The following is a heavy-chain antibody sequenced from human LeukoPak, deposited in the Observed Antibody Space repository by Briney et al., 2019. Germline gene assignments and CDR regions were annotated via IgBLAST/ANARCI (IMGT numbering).Heavy chain of an antibody. CDR3: AKDTPDRVAAAPDYYYFDY. CDR1: GFTFSSYG. Sequence: SGGSLRLSCAASGFTFSSYGMSWVRQTPEKGLEWVSGISGSGGSTYYADSVKGRFTISRDNSKNTLYLQMNSLRAEDTAVYYCAKDTPDRVAAAPDYYYFDYWGQGTLVTVSS. D-gene: IGHD6-13*01. J-gene: IGHJ4*02. V-gene: IGHV3-23*01. CDR2: ISGSGGST.